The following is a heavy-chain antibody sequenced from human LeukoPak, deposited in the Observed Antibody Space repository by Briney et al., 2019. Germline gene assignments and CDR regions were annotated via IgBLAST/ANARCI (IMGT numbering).Heavy chain of an antibody. CDR1: GGPISSSSYY. D-gene: IGHD3-3*01. V-gene: IGHV4-39*01. Sequence: SETLSLTCTVSGGPISSSSYYWGWIRQPPGKGLEWIGSIYYSGSTYYNPSLKSRVTISVDTSKNQFSLKLSSVTAADTAVYYCARAVVLRFLEWSPHYFDYWGQGTLVTVSS. J-gene: IGHJ4*02. CDR2: IYYSGST. CDR3: ARAVVLRFLEWSPHYFDY.